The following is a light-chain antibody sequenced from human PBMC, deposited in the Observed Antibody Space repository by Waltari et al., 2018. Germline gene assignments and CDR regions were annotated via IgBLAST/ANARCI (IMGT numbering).Light chain of an antibody. J-gene: IGKJ2*01. CDR3: QRGYSTPRYT. Sequence: DIQMTQSPSSLSASVGDRVTITCRASQSISSYLNWYQQKPGKAPKLLIYAASSLQSGFPSRFMGSGTGTDFTFTISSRKPENLATDYCQRGYSTPRYTLGQGPSWRSN. V-gene: IGKV1-39*01. CDR2: AAS. CDR1: QSISSY.